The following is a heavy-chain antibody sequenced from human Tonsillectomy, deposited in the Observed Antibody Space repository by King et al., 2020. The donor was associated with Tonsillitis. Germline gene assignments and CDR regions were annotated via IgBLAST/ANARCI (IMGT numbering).Heavy chain of an antibody. CDR3: SRGLVDFGNSQYNSGY. V-gene: IGHV3-49*03. CDR1: GFTFGDYA. Sequence: VQLVESGGGLVPPGRSLRLSCAASGFTFGDYALSWFRLAPGKGLEWVGFIRSKSYGGTADYGASVAGRFVISRDDSNNIAHLQMNSLKIEDTAVYYCSRGLVDFGNSQYNSGYWGQGALVTVSS. CDR2: IRSKSYGGTA. D-gene: IGHD6-6*01. J-gene: IGHJ4*02.